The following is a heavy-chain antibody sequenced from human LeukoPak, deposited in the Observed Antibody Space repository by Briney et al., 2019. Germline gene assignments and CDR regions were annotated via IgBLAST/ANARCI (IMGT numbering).Heavy chain of an antibody. Sequence: ASVKVSCKASGGTFSSYAISLVRQAPGQGLEWMGRIIPIFGTANYAQKFQGRVTITTDESTSTAYMELSSLRSEDTAVYYCARDSDDSSGYYYWYFDLWGRGTLVTVSS. CDR1: GGTFSSYA. J-gene: IGHJ2*01. CDR2: IIPIFGTA. CDR3: ARDSDDSSGYYYWYFDL. V-gene: IGHV1-69*05. D-gene: IGHD3-22*01.